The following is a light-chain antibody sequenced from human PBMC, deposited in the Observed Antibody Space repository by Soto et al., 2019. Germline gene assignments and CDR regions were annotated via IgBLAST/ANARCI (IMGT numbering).Light chain of an antibody. CDR3: QQHGISHIT. V-gene: IGKV3-11*01. J-gene: IGKJ5*01. CDR1: QSVAGS. CDR2: DAS. Sequence: TQTPSSLSASVGDRAILSCRASQSVAGSLAWYQQKPGQAPRLLIYDASTRATGIPARFSGSGSGTDFTLTTTRLEPDDSAVYYCQQHGISHITFGQGTRLEIK.